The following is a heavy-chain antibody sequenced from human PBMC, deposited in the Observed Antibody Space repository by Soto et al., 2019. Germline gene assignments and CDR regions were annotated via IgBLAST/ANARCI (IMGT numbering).Heavy chain of an antibody. Sequence: GESLKISCKGSGFTFAIYWIGWVRQVPGKGLEWMGIIYPRDSDSTYSPSFQGQVTISADKSISTAYLQWSSLQASDTAVYYYARGSPSADRPYYYGMDVWGQGTTVTVSS. V-gene: IGHV5-51*01. D-gene: IGHD2-15*01. CDR1: GFTFAIYW. CDR2: IYPRDSDS. J-gene: IGHJ6*02. CDR3: ARGSPSADRPYYYGMDV.